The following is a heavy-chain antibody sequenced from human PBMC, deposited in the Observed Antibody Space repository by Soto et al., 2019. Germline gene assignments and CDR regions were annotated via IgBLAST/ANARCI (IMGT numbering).Heavy chain of an antibody. CDR1: GFTFSNYG. CDR3: ARESSTLYAMDV. CDR2: IWYEGENK. V-gene: IGHV3-33*01. J-gene: IGHJ6*02. Sequence: QEQLVESGGGVVQPGRSLRRSCVASGFTFSNYGIHWVRQAPGKGLEWVAIIWYEGENKYYSDNVKGRFTISRDNSRSTVSLQMTSLRVDDTAVYYCARESSTLYAMDVWGQGTTVTVSS. D-gene: IGHD2-8*01.